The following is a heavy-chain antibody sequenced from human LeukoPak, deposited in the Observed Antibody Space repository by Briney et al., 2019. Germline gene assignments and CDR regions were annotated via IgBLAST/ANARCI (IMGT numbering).Heavy chain of an antibody. CDR2: INHSGST. J-gene: IGHJ4*02. Sequence: SETLSLTCAVYGGSFSGYYWSWIRQPPGKGLEWIGEINHSGSTNYNPSLKSRVTISVDTSKNQFSLKLSSVTAADTAVYYCASMGYSYGYIDYWGQGTLVTVSS. CDR1: GGSFSGYY. CDR3: ASMGYSYGYIDY. V-gene: IGHV4-34*01. D-gene: IGHD5-18*01.